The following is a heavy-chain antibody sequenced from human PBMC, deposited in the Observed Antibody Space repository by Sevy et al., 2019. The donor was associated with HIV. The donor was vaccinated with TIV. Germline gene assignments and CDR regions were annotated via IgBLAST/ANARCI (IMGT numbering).Heavy chain of an antibody. J-gene: IGHJ5*02. CDR3: ARVPYDFWSGYPNWFDP. D-gene: IGHD3-3*01. Sequence: SETPSLTCTVSGGSISSYYWSWIRQPPGKGLEWIGYIYYSGSTNYNPSLKSRVTISVDTSKNQFSLKLSSVTAADTAVYYCARVPYDFWSGYPNWFDPWGQGTLVTVSS. V-gene: IGHV4-59*01. CDR1: GGSISSYY. CDR2: IYYSGST.